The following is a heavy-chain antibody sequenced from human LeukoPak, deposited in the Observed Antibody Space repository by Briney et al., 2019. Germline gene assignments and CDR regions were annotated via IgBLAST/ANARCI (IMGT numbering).Heavy chain of an antibody. D-gene: IGHD3-10*01. V-gene: IGHV4-31*03. CDR3: ARNKVRVAIPYYYYTDV. Sequence: PSETLSLTYTVSGGSISSGDFYWNWVRQHPGKGLEWIGYIHYRGSTYYNPSLQSRVSMSVDTSKNQFSLKLTSVTAADTAVYYCARNKVRVAIPYYYYTDVWGKGTTVTVSS. CDR1: GGSISSGDFY. CDR2: IHYRGST. J-gene: IGHJ6*03.